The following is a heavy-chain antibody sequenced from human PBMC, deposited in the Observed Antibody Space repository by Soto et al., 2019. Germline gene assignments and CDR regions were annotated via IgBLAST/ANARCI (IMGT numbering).Heavy chain of an antibody. D-gene: IGHD6-13*01. CDR3: ASSNIAAAGFYYYGMDV. Sequence: SETLSLTCTVSGGSISSYYWSWIRQPPGKGLEWIGYIYYSGSTNYNPSIKSRVTISVDTSKNQFSLKLSSVTAADTAVYSCASSNIAAAGFYYYGMDVWGRGTTVTVSS. V-gene: IGHV4-59*01. CDR2: IYYSGST. CDR1: GGSISSYY. J-gene: IGHJ6*02.